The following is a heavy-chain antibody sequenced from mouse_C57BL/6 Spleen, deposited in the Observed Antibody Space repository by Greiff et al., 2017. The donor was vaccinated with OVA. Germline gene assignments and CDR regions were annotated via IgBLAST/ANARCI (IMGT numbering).Heavy chain of an antibody. V-gene: IGHV1-26*01. Sequence: EVQLQQSGPELVKPGASVKISCKASGYTFTDYYMNWVKQSHGKSLEWIGDINPNNGGTSYNQKFKGKATLTVDKSSSTAYMELRSLTSEDSAVYYCAREAHYGSSYYFDYWGQGTTLTVSS. J-gene: IGHJ2*01. CDR1: GYTFTDYY. D-gene: IGHD1-1*01. CDR3: AREAHYGSSYYFDY. CDR2: INPNNGGT.